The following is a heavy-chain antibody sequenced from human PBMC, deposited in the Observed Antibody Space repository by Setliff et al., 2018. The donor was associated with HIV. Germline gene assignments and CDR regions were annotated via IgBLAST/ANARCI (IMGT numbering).Heavy chain of an antibody. Sequence: PSETLSLTCTVSGGSISSSSYYRGWIRQPPGKGLEWIGSIYYSGSTYYNPSLKSRVTISVDASKNQFSLNVNSVTAADTAVYYCASYGGGSENDAFRVWGQGTMVTVSS. CDR3: ASYGGGSENDAFRV. CDR2: IYYSGST. V-gene: IGHV4-39*01. J-gene: IGHJ3*01. CDR1: GGSISSSSYY. D-gene: IGHD4-17*01.